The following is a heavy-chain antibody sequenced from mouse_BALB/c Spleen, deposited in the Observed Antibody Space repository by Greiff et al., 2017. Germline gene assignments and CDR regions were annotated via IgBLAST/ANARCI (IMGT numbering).Heavy chain of an antibody. Sequence: QVQLQQSGPGLVAPSQSLSITCTVSGFSLTSYGVHWVRQPPGKGLEWLGVIWAGGSTNYNSALMSRLSISKDNSKSQVFLKMNSLQTDDTAMYYCARDGSLAYWGQGTLVTVSA. CDR1: GFSLTSYG. V-gene: IGHV2-9*02. D-gene: IGHD2-2*01. CDR3: ARDGSLAY. CDR2: IWAGGST. J-gene: IGHJ3*01.